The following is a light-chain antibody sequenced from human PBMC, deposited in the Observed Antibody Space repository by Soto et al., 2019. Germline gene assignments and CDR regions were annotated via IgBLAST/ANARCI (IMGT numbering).Light chain of an antibody. CDR2: GIF. J-gene: IGKJ1*01. CDR3: QHYGHPQWT. CDR1: QSGYNGY. Sequence: EIVLPQSPDSLSLSSGERATLSCRASQSGYNGYLAWYQQRPGQPPRLLIYGIFTRADGIPDRFSGSGSGTDFTLTITRLEPEDSAVDYCQHYGHPQWTFGQGTKVEI. V-gene: IGKV3-20*01.